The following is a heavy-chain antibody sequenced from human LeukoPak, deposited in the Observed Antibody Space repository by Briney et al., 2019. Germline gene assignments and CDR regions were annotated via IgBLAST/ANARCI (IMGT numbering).Heavy chain of an antibody. CDR1: GFTFRNYA. J-gene: IGHJ3*02. CDR3: ARGGSYLSAFDI. D-gene: IGHD1-26*01. CDR2: ISGSSGYI. Sequence: GGSLRLSCAASGFTFRNYAVSWVRQAPGKGLEWVSAISGSSGYIYYTDSVKGRFTISRDNAKNSLYLQMNSLRVEDTAVYYCARGGSYLSAFDIWGQGTMVTVSS. V-gene: IGHV3-21*01.